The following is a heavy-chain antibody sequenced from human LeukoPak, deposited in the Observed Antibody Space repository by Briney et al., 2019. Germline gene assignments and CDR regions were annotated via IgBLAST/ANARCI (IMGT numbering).Heavy chain of an antibody. CDR2: INTNTGNP. Sequence: ASVKVSCKASGYTFTGYYMHWVRQAPGQGLEWMGWINTNTGNPTYAQGFTGRFVFSLDTSVSTAYLQISSLKAEDTAVYYCARAYYDSSGSGDAFDIWGQGTMVTVSS. CDR3: ARAYYDSSGSGDAFDI. D-gene: IGHD3-22*01. J-gene: IGHJ3*02. V-gene: IGHV7-4-1*02. CDR1: GYTFTGYY.